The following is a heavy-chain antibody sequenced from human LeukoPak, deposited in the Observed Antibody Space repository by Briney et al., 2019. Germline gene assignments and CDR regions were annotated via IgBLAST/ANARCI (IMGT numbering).Heavy chain of an antibody. CDR3: ARDGLPGHLGY. CDR2: IYYSGST. V-gene: IGHV4-59*12. J-gene: IGHJ4*02. D-gene: IGHD2-2*01. Sequence: PSETLSLTCTVSGGSISSYYWSWIRQPPGKGLEWIGYIYYSGSTNYNPSLKSRVTMSVDTSKNQFSLKLSSVTAADTAVYYCARDGLPGHLGYWGQGTLVTVSS. CDR1: GGSISSYY.